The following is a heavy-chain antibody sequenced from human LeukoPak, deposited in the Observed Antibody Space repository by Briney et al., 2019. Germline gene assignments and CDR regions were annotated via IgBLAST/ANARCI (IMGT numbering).Heavy chain of an antibody. CDR1: GGTFSSYA. CDR2: IIPIFGTA. Sequence: SVKVSCKASGGTFSSYAISWVRQAPGQGLEWMGGIIPIFGTANYAQKFQGRVTITTDESTSTAYMELSSLRTEDTAVYYCAKVLMDYGDYFDYWGQGTLVTVSS. CDR3: AKVLMDYGDYFDY. J-gene: IGHJ4*02. D-gene: IGHD4-17*01. V-gene: IGHV1-69*05.